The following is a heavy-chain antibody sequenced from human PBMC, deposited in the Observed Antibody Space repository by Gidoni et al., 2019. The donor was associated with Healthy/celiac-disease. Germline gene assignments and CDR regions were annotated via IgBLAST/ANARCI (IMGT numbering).Heavy chain of an antibody. CDR1: GFTFSSYW. Sequence: EVQLVESGGGLVQPGGSLRLSCAASGFTFSSYWMHWVRQAPGKGRVWVSRINSDGSSTSYADSVKGRFTISRDNAKNTLYLQMNSLRAEDTAVYYCAREAIVGATPGAFDIWGQGTMVTVSS. D-gene: IGHD1-26*01. J-gene: IGHJ3*02. CDR2: INSDGSST. CDR3: AREAIVGATPGAFDI. V-gene: IGHV3-74*01.